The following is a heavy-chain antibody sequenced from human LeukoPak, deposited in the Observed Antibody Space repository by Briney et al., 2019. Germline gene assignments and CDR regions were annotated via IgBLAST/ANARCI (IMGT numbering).Heavy chain of an antibody. CDR1: GFTFSSYA. D-gene: IGHD2-15*01. Sequence: GGSLRLSCAASGFTFSSYAMSWVRQAPGKGLERVSAISGSGGSTNYADSVKGRFTISRDNSKNTLYLQMNSLRAEDTAVYYCAKTDIVVVVAAKPFDYWGEGTLVTVSS. CDR2: ISGSGGST. V-gene: IGHV3-23*01. CDR3: AKTDIVVVVAAKPFDY. J-gene: IGHJ4*02.